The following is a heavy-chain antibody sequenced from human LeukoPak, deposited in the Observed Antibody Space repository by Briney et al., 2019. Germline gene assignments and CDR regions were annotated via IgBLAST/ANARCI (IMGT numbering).Heavy chain of an antibody. CDR1: WFSFRGSA. J-gene: IGHJ5*02. D-gene: IGHD2-2*01. CDR2: IRGAGYSDAP. Sequence: PGGALKRSCGAAWFSFRGSAIHWVRQPPGKGLAWVGRIRGAGYSDAPAYVASVRGRFTISRDDSKSTAYLQMNSLKAEDTAVYYCTVPASGGNWFDPWGPGTLVTVSS. V-gene: IGHV3-73*01. CDR3: TVPASGGNWFDP.